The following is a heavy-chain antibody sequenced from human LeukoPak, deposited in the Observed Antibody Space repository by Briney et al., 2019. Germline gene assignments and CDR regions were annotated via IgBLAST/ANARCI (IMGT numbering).Heavy chain of an antibody. V-gene: IGHV4-59*01. CDR1: GGSISSYY. CDR2: IYYSGST. J-gene: IGHJ3*02. CDR3: ARDPRGRIAVAGENAFDI. D-gene: IGHD6-19*01. Sequence: SETLSLTCTVSGGSISSYYWSWIRQPPGKGLEWIGYIYYSGSTNYNPSLKSRVTISVDTSKNQFSLKLSSVTAADTAVYYCARDPRGRIAVAGENAFDIWGQGTMVTVSS.